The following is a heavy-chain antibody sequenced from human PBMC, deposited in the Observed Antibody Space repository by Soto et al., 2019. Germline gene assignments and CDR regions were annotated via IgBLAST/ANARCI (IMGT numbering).Heavy chain of an antibody. D-gene: IGHD5-18*01. CDR1: GGSISSGGYY. J-gene: IGHJ6*02. CDR3: ARGMTAMAYYYYGMDV. CDR2: IYYSGST. Sequence: QVQLQESGPGLVKPSQTLSLTCTVSGGSISSGGYYWSWIRQHPGKGLEWIGYIYYSGSTYYNPSPKSRGTISVDTSNHQFALKLSSVTAADTAVYYCARGMTAMAYYYYGMDVWGQGTTVTVSS. V-gene: IGHV4-31*03.